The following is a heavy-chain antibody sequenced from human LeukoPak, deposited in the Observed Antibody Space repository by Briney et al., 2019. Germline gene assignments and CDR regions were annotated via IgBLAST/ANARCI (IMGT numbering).Heavy chain of an antibody. CDR1: GGSISSSSYY. Sequence: SETLSLTCTVSGGSISSSSYYWSCMRQPPGKGLECFGNIYYSGSTNYYPSLKSRVTISVDTSNNQFSLKLSSVTAADTAVYYCARGGYSSSWYYFDSWGQGTLVTVSS. J-gene: IGHJ4*02. D-gene: IGHD6-13*01. CDR3: ARGGYSSSWYYFDS. CDR2: IYYSGST. V-gene: IGHV4-61*01.